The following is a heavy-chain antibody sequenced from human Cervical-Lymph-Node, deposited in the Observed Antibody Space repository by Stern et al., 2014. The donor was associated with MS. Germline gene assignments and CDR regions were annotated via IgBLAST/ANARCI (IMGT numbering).Heavy chain of an antibody. D-gene: IGHD2-2*01. J-gene: IGHJ5*02. CDR3: ASANCSSTSCPNWFDP. Sequence: QVQLQESGPGLVKPSQTLSLTCTVSGGSISSGDYYWSWIRQPPGKGLEWIGYIYYSGSNYYNPSLKSRVTISVDPSKNQFSLKLSSVTAADTAVYYCASANCSSTSCPNWFDPWGQGTLVTVSS. CDR2: IYYSGSN. V-gene: IGHV4-30-4*01. CDR1: GGSISSGDYY.